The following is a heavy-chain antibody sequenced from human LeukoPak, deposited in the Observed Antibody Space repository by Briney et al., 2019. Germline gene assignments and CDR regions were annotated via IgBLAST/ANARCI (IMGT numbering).Heavy chain of an antibody. CDR1: GFTFSSYG. Sequence: PGGSLRLSCAASGFTFSSYGMSWVRQAPGKGLEWVSAISGSGGSTYYADSVKGRFTISRDNSKNTVYLQMNSLRAEDTAIYYCAREPNSPFDYWGQGTLVTVSS. CDR3: AREPNSPFDY. V-gene: IGHV3-23*01. J-gene: IGHJ4*02. CDR2: ISGSGGST.